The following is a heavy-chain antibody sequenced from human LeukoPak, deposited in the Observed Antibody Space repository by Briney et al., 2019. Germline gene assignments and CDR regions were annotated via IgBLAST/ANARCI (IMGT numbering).Heavy chain of an antibody. J-gene: IGHJ6*02. V-gene: IGHV1-2*02. CDR2: INPNSGGT. D-gene: IGHD5-12*01. CDR1: GYTFTGYY. Sequence: ASVKVSCKASGYTFTGYYMHWVRQAPGQGLERMGWINPNSGGTNYAQKFQGRVTMTRDTSISAAYMELSKLRSDDTAVYYCARAAWLRRIDYYYGMDVWGQGTTVTVSS. CDR3: ARAAWLRRIDYYYGMDV.